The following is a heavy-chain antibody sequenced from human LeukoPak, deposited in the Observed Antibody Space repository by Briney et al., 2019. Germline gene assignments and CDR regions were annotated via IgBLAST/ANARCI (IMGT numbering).Heavy chain of an antibody. CDR2: ISGSGGST. V-gene: IGHV3-23*01. Sequence: GGSLRLSCAGSGFTFSSHAMSWVRQAPGKGLEWVSAISGSGGSTYYADSVKGRFIISRDNSRNTLYLQMNSLRAEDTAVYYCAKGIGYYDSSDSWFDPWGQGTLVTVSS. CDR1: GFTFSSHA. CDR3: AKGIGYYDSSDSWFDP. D-gene: IGHD3-22*01. J-gene: IGHJ5*02.